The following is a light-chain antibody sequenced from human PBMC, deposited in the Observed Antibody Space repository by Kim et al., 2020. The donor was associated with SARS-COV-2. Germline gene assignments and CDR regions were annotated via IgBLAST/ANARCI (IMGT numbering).Light chain of an antibody. CDR2: GKN. J-gene: IGLJ1*01. CDR3: NSRYSSSNNYV. CDR1: SLRKFY. Sequence: ALGQTVRITCQGYSLRKFYTTWYQQKPGQAPVVVIYGKNNRPSGIPDRFSGSSSGNTASLTITGAQSEDEADYYCNSRYSSSNNYVFGTGTKVTVL. V-gene: IGLV3-19*01.